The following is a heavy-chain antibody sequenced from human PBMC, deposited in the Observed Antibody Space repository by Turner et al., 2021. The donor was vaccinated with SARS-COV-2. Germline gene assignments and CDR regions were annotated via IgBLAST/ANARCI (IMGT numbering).Heavy chain of an antibody. CDR1: GGSISSSSYN. J-gene: IGHJ6*02. V-gene: IGHV4-39*01. CDR3: AIAPNYYYGMDV. Sequence: QLQLQESGPGLVKPSETLSLTCTVSGGSISSSSYNWGWIRQPPGKGLEWIGSIYYSGSTYYNPSLKSRVTRSVDTSKNQFSVKLSSVTAADTAVYYCAIAPNYYYGMDVWGQGTTVTVSS. CDR2: IYYSGST.